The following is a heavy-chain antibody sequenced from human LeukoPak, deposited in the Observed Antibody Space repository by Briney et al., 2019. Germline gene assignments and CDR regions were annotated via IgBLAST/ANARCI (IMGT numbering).Heavy chain of an antibody. CDR3: ARGLNYDISYYYYMDV. J-gene: IGHJ6*03. D-gene: IGHD3-9*01. CDR1: SGSISSGSYY. CDR2: ISKTGST. Sequence: PSETLSLTCTVSSGSISSGSYYWSWIRQPAGKELGWIGRISKTGSTSYNPSLMSRVTMSVDTSNNQFSLKLSSVTAADTAVYYCARGLNYDISYYYYMDVWGKGTTVTISS. V-gene: IGHV4-61*10.